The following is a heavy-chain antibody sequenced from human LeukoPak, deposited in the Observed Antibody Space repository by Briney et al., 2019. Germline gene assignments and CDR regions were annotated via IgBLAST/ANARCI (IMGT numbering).Heavy chain of an antibody. CDR2: IYTSGST. D-gene: IGHD2-2*01. V-gene: IGHV4-4*07. Sequence: SETLSLTCTVSGGSISSYYWSWIRQPAGKGLEWIGRIYTSGSTNYNPSLKSRVTMSVDTSKNQFSLKLSSVTAADTAVYYCARGRVVVPAAPYGPGWSGPWGQGILVTVSS. J-gene: IGHJ5*02. CDR3: ARGRVVVPAAPYGPGWSGP. CDR1: GGSISSYY.